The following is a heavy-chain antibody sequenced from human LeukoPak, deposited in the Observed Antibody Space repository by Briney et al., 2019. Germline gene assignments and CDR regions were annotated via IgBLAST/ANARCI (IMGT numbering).Heavy chain of an antibody. CDR2: ISSRGGST. D-gene: IGHD6-6*01. V-gene: IGHV3-23*01. CDR1: GFTVSSSY. CDR3: AKDQVLYSSSSSYFDY. Sequence: SGGSLRLSCAASGFTVSSSYMTWVRRAPGKGLEWVSTISSRGGSTYYADSVKGRFTISRDSSKNTLYLQMNRLRAEDTAVYYCAKDQVLYSSSSSYFDYWGQGTLVTVSS. J-gene: IGHJ4*02.